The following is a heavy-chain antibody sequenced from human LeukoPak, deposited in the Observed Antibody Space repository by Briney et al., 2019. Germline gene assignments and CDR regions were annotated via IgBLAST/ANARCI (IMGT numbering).Heavy chain of an antibody. CDR2: TSYSEGT. V-gene: IGHV4-31*03. CDR3: ATADWESFYFDS. D-gene: IGHD1-26*01. CDR1: GGSVSRGGYY. J-gene: IGHJ4*02. Sequence: PSETLSLTCTVSGGSVSRGGYYRNWIRQHPGKGLEWIGFTSYSEGTYYNPSLMSRITISVDRSQNQFSLKMRDVTAADTAVYFCATADWESFYFDSWGQGVLVAVSS.